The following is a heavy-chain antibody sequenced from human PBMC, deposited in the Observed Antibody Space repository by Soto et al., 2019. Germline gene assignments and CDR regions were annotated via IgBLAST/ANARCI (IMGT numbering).Heavy chain of an antibody. CDR2: IYPGDSDT. V-gene: IGHV5-51*01. Sequence: GESLKISCKGSGYSFTSYWIGWVRQMPGKGLEWMGIIYPGDSDTRYSPSFQGQVTISADKSISTAYLQWSSLKASDTAMYYCARHGYCTNGVCYTVDAFDIWGQGTMVTVSS. J-gene: IGHJ3*02. CDR3: ARHGYCTNGVCYTVDAFDI. CDR1: GYSFTSYW. D-gene: IGHD2-8*01.